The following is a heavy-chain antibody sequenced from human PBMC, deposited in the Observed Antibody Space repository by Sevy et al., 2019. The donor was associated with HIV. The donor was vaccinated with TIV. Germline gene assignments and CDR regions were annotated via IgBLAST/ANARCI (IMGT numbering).Heavy chain of an antibody. Sequence: SETLSLTCTVSGGSISSGGYYWSWIRQHPGKGLEWIGYIYYSGSTYYNPSLKSRVTISVDTSKNQFSLKLSSVTAADTAVYYCATSPYVPGFDYWGQGTLVTVSS. D-gene: IGHD3-10*01. CDR3: ATSPYVPGFDY. CDR2: IYYSGST. J-gene: IGHJ4*02. CDR1: GGSISSGGYY. V-gene: IGHV4-31*03.